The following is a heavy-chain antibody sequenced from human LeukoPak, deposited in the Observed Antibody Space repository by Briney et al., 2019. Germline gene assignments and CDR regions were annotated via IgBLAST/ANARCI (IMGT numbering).Heavy chain of an antibody. D-gene: IGHD6-6*01. CDR2: ISYDGSSK. Sequence: GGSLRLSCAASGFTFSSYGVHWVRQAPGKGLEWVAVISYDGSSKYYADSVKGRFTISRDNSKNTLYLQMNSLRGEDTAVYYCAKAYSSSSMADYWGQGTLVTVSS. J-gene: IGHJ4*02. CDR1: GFTFSSYG. V-gene: IGHV3-30*18. CDR3: AKAYSSSSMADY.